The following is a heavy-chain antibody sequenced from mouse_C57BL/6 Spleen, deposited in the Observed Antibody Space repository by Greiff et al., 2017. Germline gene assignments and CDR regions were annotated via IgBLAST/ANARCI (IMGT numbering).Heavy chain of an antibody. J-gene: IGHJ3*01. CDR1: GYAFSSSW. V-gene: IGHV1-82*01. CDR2: IYPGDGDT. CDR3: ERYYDFAC. D-gene: IGHD1-1*01. Sequence: QVQLQQSGPELVKPGASVKISCKASGYAFSSSWMNWVKQRPGKGLEWIGRIYPGDGDTNYNGKFKGKATLTADTSSSTAYMHLSSLTSEDCAVYFIERYYDFACWGQRTMVTVSA.